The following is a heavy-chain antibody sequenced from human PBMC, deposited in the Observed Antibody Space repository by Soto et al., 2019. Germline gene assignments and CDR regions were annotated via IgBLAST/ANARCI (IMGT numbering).Heavy chain of an antibody. CDR3: ARTGKFYYYDMSGLPFDP. D-gene: IGHD3-22*01. Sequence: SETLSLTCAVYGGSFSGYYWTWIRQPPGTGLEWIGEINHSGSTNYNPSLKSRVTISVDTSKNQFSLKLTSVTAADTAVYFCARTGKFYYYDMSGLPFDPWGPRVLVTVSS. CDR2: INHSGST. V-gene: IGHV4-34*01. CDR1: GGSFSGYY. J-gene: IGHJ5*02.